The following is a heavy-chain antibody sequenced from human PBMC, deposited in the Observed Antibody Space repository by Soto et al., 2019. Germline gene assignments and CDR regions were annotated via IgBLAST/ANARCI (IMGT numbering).Heavy chain of an antibody. CDR3: ARGSRYGDWLLPRSPYYFDY. CDR1: GYTFTSYD. V-gene: IGHV1-8*01. J-gene: IGHJ4*02. CDR2: MNPNSGNT. Sequence: ASVKVSCKASGYTFTSYDINWVRQATGQGLERMGWMNPNSGNTGYAQKFQGRVTMTRNTSISTAYMELSSLRSEDTAVYYCARGSRYGDWLLPRSPYYFDYWGQGTLVTVSS. D-gene: IGHD3-9*01.